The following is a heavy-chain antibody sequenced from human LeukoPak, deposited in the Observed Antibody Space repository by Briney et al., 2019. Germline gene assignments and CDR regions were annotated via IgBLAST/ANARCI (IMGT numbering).Heavy chain of an antibody. Sequence: PSQTLSLTCTVSGGSISSGSYYWSWIRQPAGKGLEWIALISHSGTTYYNPSLKSRVTMSVDTSKNQFSLKLNSVTAADTAVYYCLRDQDCSGGDCQVCWGQGTLVTVSS. V-gene: IGHV4-61*02. CDR2: ISHSGTT. J-gene: IGHJ4*02. CDR1: GGSISSGSYY. D-gene: IGHD2-15*01. CDR3: LRDQDCSGGDCQVC.